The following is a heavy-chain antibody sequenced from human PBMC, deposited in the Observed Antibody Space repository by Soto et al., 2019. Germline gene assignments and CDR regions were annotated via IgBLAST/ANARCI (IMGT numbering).Heavy chain of an antibody. V-gene: IGHV1-2*02. J-gene: IGHJ4*02. CDR2: INPNSGST. D-gene: IGHD2-8*01. Sequence: GASVKVSCKASAYTFTDYYIHWLRQAPGQGLEWMGWINPNSGSTKSTQRFQGSVTMTRDTSISTAYMELTRLRSDDTAVYYCARGGCTDGVCTYYFDSWGQGTLVTVSS. CDR1: AYTFTDYY. CDR3: ARGGCTDGVCTYYFDS.